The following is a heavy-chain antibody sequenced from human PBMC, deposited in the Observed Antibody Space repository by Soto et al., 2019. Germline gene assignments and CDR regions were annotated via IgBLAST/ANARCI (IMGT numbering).Heavy chain of an antibody. V-gene: IGHV1-3*01. CDR3: VRDRANGYNYFDI. J-gene: IGHJ4*02. D-gene: IGHD2-8*01. Sequence: QVQLVQSGAEVKKPGASVKVSCKASGYTFTSYAMHWVRQAPGQRPEWVGWINAGNGNTKYSQKFRGRVSLTSDTSASTAHMQLSSLISEDTAVYYCVRDRANGYNYFDIWGQGTLVTVSS. CDR2: INAGNGNT. CDR1: GYTFTSYA.